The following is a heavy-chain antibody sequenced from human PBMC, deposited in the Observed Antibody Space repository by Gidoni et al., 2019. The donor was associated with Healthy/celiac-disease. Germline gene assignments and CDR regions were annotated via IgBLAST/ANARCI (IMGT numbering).Heavy chain of an antibody. D-gene: IGHD5-18*01. CDR3: TTDTSSVRYGTPYYYYYGMDV. V-gene: IGHV3-15*01. CDR2: IKSKTDGGTT. CDR1: GFTFSNAW. J-gene: IGHJ6*02. Sequence: EVQLVASGGGLVKPGGSLRLSCAASGFTFSNAWLSWVRQAPGKGLEWVGRIKSKTDGGTTDYAAPVKGRFTISRDDSKNTLYLQMNSLKTEDTAVYYCTTDTSSVRYGTPYYYYYGMDVWGQGTTVTVSS.